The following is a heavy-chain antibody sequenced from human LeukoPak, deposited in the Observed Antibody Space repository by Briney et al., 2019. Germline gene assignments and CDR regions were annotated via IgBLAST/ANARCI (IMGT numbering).Heavy chain of an antibody. CDR1: GFTFNAYS. Sequence: PGGSLRLSCVASGFTFNAYSKNWARQAPGKGLEWISYIRSRDGIVSYADSVKGRFTISTDTAKSSLFLQMNGLSADDTAVYYCVRDYVYAFDIWGQGTTVTVSS. CDR2: IRSRDGIV. D-gene: IGHD3-16*01. J-gene: IGHJ3*02. V-gene: IGHV3-48*01. CDR3: VRDYVYAFDI.